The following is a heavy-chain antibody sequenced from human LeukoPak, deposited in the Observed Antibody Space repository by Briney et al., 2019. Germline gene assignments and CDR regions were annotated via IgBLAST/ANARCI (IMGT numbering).Heavy chain of an antibody. D-gene: IGHD3-22*01. J-gene: IGHJ3*02. CDR2: IYSGGST. V-gene: IGHV3-53*05. CDR3: AKDIRGVYASSGYFHGGTHFDI. CDR1: GFTVSSNY. Sequence: GGSLRLSCAASGFTVSSNYMSWVRQAPGKGLEWLSVIYSGGSTYYADSVKGRFTISRDNSKNTLYLQMNSLRAEDTALYYCAKDIRGVYASSGYFHGGTHFDIWGQGTMVTVSS.